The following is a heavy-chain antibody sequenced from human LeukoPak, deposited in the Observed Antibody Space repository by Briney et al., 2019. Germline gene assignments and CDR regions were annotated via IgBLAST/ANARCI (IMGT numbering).Heavy chain of an antibody. CDR3: AKGVDYCSGGSCPADY. Sequence: GGSLRLSCAASGFTFSNYGIHWVRQAPGKGLEWVAVISYDGNNKYYADSVKGRFTITRDNSKNTLFLQMNSLRAEDTAVYYCAKGVDYCSGGSCPADYWGPGTLVTVSS. V-gene: IGHV3-30*18. J-gene: IGHJ4*02. CDR2: ISYDGNNK. CDR1: GFTFSNYG. D-gene: IGHD2-15*01.